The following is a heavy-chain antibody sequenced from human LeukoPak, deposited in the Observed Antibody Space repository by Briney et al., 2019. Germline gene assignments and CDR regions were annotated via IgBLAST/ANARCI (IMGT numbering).Heavy chain of an antibody. CDR3: ARAGRDCSSTSCPKPAYYYYYYMDV. V-gene: IGHV4-30-2*01. CDR2: IYHSGST. Sequence: SETLSLTCTVSGGSISSGGYYWSWIRQPPGKGLEWIGYIYHSGSTYYNPSLKSRVTISVDRSKNQFSLKLSSVTAADTAVYYCARAGRDCSSTSCPKPAYYYYYYMDVWGKGTTVTVSS. CDR1: GGSISSGGYY. D-gene: IGHD2-2*01. J-gene: IGHJ6*03.